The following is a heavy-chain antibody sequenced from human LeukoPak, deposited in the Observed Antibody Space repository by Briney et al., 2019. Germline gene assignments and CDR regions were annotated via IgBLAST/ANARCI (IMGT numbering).Heavy chain of an antibody. CDR2: ISSSGTTI. D-gene: IGHD2-2*01. Sequence: GGSLRLSCAASGFTFSSYEMNWVRQAPGKGLEWVSYISSSGTTIYYADSVKGRFTISRDNAKDSLYLQMNSLRAEDTAVYYCARTPGYCSSTSCYLSFDPWGQGTLVTVSS. V-gene: IGHV3-48*03. J-gene: IGHJ5*02. CDR3: ARTPGYCSSTSCYLSFDP. CDR1: GFTFSSYE.